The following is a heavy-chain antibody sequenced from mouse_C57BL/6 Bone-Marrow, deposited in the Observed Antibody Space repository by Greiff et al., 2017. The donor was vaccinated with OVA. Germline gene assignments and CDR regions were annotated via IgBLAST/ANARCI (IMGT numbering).Heavy chain of an antibody. CDR2: IYPGDGDT. Sequence: VQGVESGPELVKPGASVKISCKASGYAFSSSWMNWVKQRPGKGLEWIGRIYPGDGDTNYNGKFKGKATLTADKSSSTAYMQLSSLTSEDSAVYFCARYDYDGFAYWGQGTLVTVSA. J-gene: IGHJ3*01. D-gene: IGHD2-4*01. CDR3: ARYDYDGFAY. CDR1: GYAFSSSW. V-gene: IGHV1-82*01.